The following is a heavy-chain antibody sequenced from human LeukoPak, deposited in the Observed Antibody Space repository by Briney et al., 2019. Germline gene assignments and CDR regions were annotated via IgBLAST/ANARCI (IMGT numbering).Heavy chain of an antibody. D-gene: IGHD7-27*01. CDR2: IWYDGSNE. CDR3: ARESPLTAGPFDP. Sequence: PGRSLRLSCVASGITFSSFGMHWVRQAPGRGLEWVAFIWYDGSNEYYADSVKGRFTIFRDNSKNTLYLQMNSLRGDDTAVYYCARESPLTAGPFDPWGQGTLVTVSS. V-gene: IGHV3-33*01. J-gene: IGHJ5*02. CDR1: GITFSSFG.